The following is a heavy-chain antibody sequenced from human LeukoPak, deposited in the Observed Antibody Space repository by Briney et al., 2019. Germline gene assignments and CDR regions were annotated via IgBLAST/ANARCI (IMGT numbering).Heavy chain of an antibody. CDR2: IYYSGSS. D-gene: IGHD3-3*01. V-gene: IGHV4-59*01. Sequence: SETLSLTCTVPGGSINNYYWRWVRQPPGKGLEWIGYIYYSGSSNYSPSLKSRVTISVDPSKIQFSLKLASVTAATTAGYYCARVGYFDFSSVDSWGQGTLVTVSS. CDR3: ARVGYFDFSSVDS. J-gene: IGHJ4*02. CDR1: GGSINNYY.